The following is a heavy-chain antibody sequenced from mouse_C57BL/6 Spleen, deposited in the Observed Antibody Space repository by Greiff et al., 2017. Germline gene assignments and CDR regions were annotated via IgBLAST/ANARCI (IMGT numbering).Heavy chain of an antibody. V-gene: IGHV1-76*01. CDR1: GYTFTDYY. CDR3: ARAITTVVEGVYYAMDY. CDR2: IYPGSGNT. Sequence: VQLQQSGAELVRPGASVKLSCKASGYTFTDYYINWVKQRPGQGLEWIARIYPGSGNTYYNEKFKGKATLTAEKSSSTAYMQLSSLTSEDSAVYFCARAITTVVEGVYYAMDYWGQGTSVTVSS. D-gene: IGHD1-1*01. J-gene: IGHJ4*01.